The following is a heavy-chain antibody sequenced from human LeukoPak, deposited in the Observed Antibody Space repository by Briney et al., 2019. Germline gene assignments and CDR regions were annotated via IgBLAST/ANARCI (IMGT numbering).Heavy chain of an antibody. Sequence: GGSLRLSCAASGFTFSDYYMSWIRQAPGKGLEWVANIKQDGSEKYYVDSVKGRFTISRDNAKNSLYLQMNSLRAEDTAVYYCASGYYYDSSGPSFDYWGQGTLVTVSS. V-gene: IGHV3-7*01. CDR1: GFTFSDYY. J-gene: IGHJ4*02. D-gene: IGHD3-22*01. CDR3: ASGYYYDSSGPSFDY. CDR2: IKQDGSEK.